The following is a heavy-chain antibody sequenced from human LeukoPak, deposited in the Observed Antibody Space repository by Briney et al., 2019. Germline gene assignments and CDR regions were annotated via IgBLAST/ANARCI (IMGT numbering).Heavy chain of an antibody. Sequence: GESLKISCKGSGYSFTSYWIGWLGQMPGKGLESMGLIYPGDSDTRYSPSFQGQVTISADKSISTAYLQWSSLKASDTAMYYCARRPGYCSSTSCYQDAFDIWGQGTMVTVSS. CDR3: ARRPGYCSSTSCYQDAFDI. D-gene: IGHD2-2*01. CDR1: GYSFTSYW. CDR2: IYPGDSDT. V-gene: IGHV5-51*01. J-gene: IGHJ3*02.